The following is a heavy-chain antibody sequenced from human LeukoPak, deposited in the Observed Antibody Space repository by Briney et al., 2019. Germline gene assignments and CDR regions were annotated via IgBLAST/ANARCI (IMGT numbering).Heavy chain of an antibody. V-gene: IGHV1-3*01. D-gene: IGHD2-2*01. CDR3: ARGEGVPAATGTLDY. CDR2: INAGNGNT. CDR1: GYTFTSYA. J-gene: IGHJ4*02. Sequence: ASVKVSCKASGYTFTSYAMHWVRQAPGQRLEWMGWINAGNGNTKYSQKFQGRVTITRDTSASTAYMELSSLRSEDTAVYYCARGEGVPAATGTLDYWGQGTLVTVSS.